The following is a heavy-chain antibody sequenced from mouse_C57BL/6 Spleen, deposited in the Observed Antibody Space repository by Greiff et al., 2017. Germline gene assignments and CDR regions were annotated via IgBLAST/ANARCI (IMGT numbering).Heavy chain of an antibody. CDR2: IYPRDGST. CDR1: GYTFTSYD. CDR3: ARSGSTMVTATGYAMDY. Sequence: QVQLQQSGPELVKPGASVKLSCKASGYTFTSYDINWVKQRPGQGLEWIGWIYPRDGSTKYNEKFKGKATLTVDTSSSTAYMELHSLTSEDAAVYFCARSGSTMVTATGYAMDYWGQGTSVTVSS. J-gene: IGHJ4*01. V-gene: IGHV1-85*01. D-gene: IGHD2-2*01.